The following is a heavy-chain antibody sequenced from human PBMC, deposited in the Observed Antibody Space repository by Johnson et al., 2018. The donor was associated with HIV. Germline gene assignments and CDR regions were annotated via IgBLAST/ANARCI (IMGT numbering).Heavy chain of an antibody. V-gene: IGHV3-30*18. J-gene: IGHJ3*02. Sequence: VPLVESGGGVVQPGRSLRLSCAASGFTFSSYGMHWVRQAPGKGLEWVAVISYDGKNKYFGNPVKGRFTISRDNSKNTLYLHMNSLRVEEPAVYYCAKADYYVYAFDIWGQGTMVTVSS. CDR1: GFTFSSYG. CDR3: AKADYYVYAFDI. D-gene: IGHD3-22*01. CDR2: ISYDGKNK.